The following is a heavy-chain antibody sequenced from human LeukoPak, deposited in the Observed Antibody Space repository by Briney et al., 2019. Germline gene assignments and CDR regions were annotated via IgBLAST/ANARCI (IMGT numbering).Heavy chain of an antibody. D-gene: IGHD5-24*01. J-gene: IGHJ2*01. CDR2: IYTSGST. CDR3: ARDRWGDGYNRGDLNWYFDL. CDR1: GGSISSYY. Sequence: SETLSLTCTVSGGSISSYYWSWIRQPAGKGLEWIGRIYTSGSTNYNPSLKSRVTMSVDTSKNQFSLKLSSVTAADTAVYYCARDRWGDGYNRGDLNWYFDLWGRGTLVTVSS. V-gene: IGHV4-4*07.